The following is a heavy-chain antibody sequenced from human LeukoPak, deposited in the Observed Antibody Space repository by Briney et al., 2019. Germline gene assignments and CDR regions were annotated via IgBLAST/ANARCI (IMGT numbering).Heavy chain of an antibody. V-gene: IGHV3-21*01. CDR3: ARDSGLCSGGTCYSDAFDI. J-gene: IGHJ3*02. Sequence: GSLELSCAASGFHFRSYSMNWGRQAPGKGLEWVSSISSSSTYIYYADSVKGRFTISRDNAKNSLYLQMNSLRAEDTAVYYCARDSGLCSGGTCYSDAFDIWGQGTMVTVSS. CDR2: ISSSSTYI. D-gene: IGHD2-15*01. CDR1: GFHFRSYS.